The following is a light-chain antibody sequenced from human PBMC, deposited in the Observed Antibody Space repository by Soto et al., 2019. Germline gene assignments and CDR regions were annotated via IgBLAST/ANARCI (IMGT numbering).Light chain of an antibody. CDR2: GVS. CDR1: QSVSTN. CDR3: QQYNDWPPWT. V-gene: IGKV3-15*01. Sequence: EIVITQSPATLSMSPGERVTLSCRASQSVSTNLAWYQQKPGQAPGLLIFGVSTRATGIPARFSGSGSGTEFTLTISSLQSDDFAIYYCQQYNDWPPWTFGRGTKVDIK. J-gene: IGKJ1*01.